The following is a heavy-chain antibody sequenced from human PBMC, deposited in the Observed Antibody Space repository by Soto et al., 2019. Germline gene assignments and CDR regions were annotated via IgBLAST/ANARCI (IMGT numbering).Heavy chain of an antibody. CDR3: SKGQSAYYDFWSRYYDWFDP. V-gene: IGHV3-23*01. J-gene: IGHJ5*02. D-gene: IGHD3-3*01. CDR1: GFTFSNYA. Sequence: GGSLRLSCAASGFTFSNYAMSWVRQAPGRGLEWISTISGSGGSTYYADSVKGRFTISRDNSKNTLYLQMNSLRAEDTAVYYCSKGQSAYYDFWSRYYDWFDPWGQGTTVTVSS. CDR2: ISGSGGST.